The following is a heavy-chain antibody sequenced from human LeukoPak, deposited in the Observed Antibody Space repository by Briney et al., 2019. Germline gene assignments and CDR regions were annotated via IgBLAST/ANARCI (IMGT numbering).Heavy chain of an antibody. J-gene: IGHJ4*02. CDR3: AKDNRRHYTSGPNPDSLH. Sequence: PGGSLRLSCAASGFTFSNYAMHWVRQAPGKGLEWVAVISDDGSNKYYADSVKGRFSISRDNSKNTLYVQMNSLRVEDTAFYYCAKDNRRHYTSGPNPDSLHWGQGALVTVSS. D-gene: IGHD6-19*01. V-gene: IGHV3-30-3*01. CDR1: GFTFSNYA. CDR2: ISDDGSNK.